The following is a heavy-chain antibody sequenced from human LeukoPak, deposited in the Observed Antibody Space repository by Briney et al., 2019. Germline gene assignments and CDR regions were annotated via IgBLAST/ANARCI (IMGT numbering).Heavy chain of an antibody. J-gene: IGHJ6*03. CDR3: ARDHYDFWSGPSLPPSYYMDV. V-gene: IGHV4-4*07. CDR2: IYTSGST. Sequence: SETLSLTCTVSGRFISSYYWSWIRQPAGKGLEWIGRIYTSGSTNYNPSLKSRVTISVDKSKNQFSLKLSSVTAAGTAVYYCARDHYDFWSGPSLPPSYYMDVWGKGTTVTVSS. D-gene: IGHD3/OR15-3a*01. CDR1: GRFISSYY.